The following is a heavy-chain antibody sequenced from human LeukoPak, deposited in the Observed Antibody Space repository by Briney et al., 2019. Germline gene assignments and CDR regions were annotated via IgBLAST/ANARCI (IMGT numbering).Heavy chain of an antibody. CDR1: GFTFSNTW. D-gene: IGHD4-23*01. J-gene: IGHJ4*02. CDR3: VTPLRRELSNDY. Sequence: PGGSLRLSCAASGFTFSNTWMTWVRQTPGRGLEWVAFFRTTTDGGTGEYAAPVKGRFTISRDVSINTLFLQMSSLKIEDTAVYYCVTPLRRELSNDYWGQGTLVTVSS. CDR2: FRTTTDGGTG. V-gene: IGHV3-15*01.